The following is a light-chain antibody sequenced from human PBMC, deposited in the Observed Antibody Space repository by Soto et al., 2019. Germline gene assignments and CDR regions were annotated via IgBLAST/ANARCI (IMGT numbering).Light chain of an antibody. CDR1: QAMSTY. J-gene: IGKJ4*01. V-gene: IGKV1-9*01. Sequence: DIQLTQSPCFLSAFVGDTVTITCRASQAMSTYLAWYQQKPGKVPKLLIRSASTLQSGVPPRFSGGGSGTEFTLTISTLQPDDSGIYYCQQLNGYQLAFGGGTNVEIK. CDR2: SAS. CDR3: QQLNGYQLA.